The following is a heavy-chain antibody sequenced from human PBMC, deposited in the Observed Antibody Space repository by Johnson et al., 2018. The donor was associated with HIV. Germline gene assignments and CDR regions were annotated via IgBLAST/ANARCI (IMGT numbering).Heavy chain of an antibody. D-gene: IGHD6-13*01. CDR3: ARALKRIAAADDAFDI. V-gene: IGHV3-30*02. J-gene: IGHJ3*02. Sequence: QMHLVESGGGLVQPGGSLRLSCAASGFTVSSNYMSWVRQAPGQGLEWVAFIRYDGSNKDYADSVKGRFTISRDNAKNSLYLQMNSLRAEDTAVYYCARALKRIAAADDAFDIWGQGTMVTVSS. CDR2: IRYDGSNK. CDR1: GFTVSSNY.